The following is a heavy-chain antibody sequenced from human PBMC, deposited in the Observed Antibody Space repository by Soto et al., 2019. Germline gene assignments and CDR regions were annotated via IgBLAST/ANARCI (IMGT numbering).Heavy chain of an antibody. CDR1: GFTFSSYA. D-gene: IGHD3-3*01. J-gene: IGHJ4*02. Sequence: VQLLESGGGLVQPGGSLGLSCAASGFTFSSYAMAWVRQAPGKGLEWVSAISGSGGSTYYADSVKGRFTISRDNSKNTLYLQMTSLRAEDTAVYYCAKGRPRITIFGVVLDYWGQGTLVTVSS. CDR3: AKGRPRITIFGVVLDY. CDR2: ISGSGGST. V-gene: IGHV3-23*01.